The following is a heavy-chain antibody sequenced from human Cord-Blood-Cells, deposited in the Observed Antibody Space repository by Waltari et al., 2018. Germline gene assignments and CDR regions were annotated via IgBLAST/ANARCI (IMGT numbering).Heavy chain of an antibody. D-gene: IGHD3-9*01. V-gene: IGHV3-30*04. J-gene: IGHJ4*02. CDR2: ISYDGSNK. CDR1: GLTLSSYA. Sequence: QVQLVESGRGVVQPGRSLRLFCAASGLTLSSYAMHCVRKSPGKGLEWVAVISYDGSNKDYADSVKGRFTISRDNSKNTLYLQMNSLRAEDTAVYYCARDDFLLGFDYWGQGTLVTVSS. CDR3: ARDDFLLGFDY.